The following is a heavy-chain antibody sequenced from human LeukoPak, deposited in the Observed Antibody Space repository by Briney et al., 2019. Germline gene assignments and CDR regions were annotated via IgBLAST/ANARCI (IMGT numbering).Heavy chain of an antibody. CDR3: ARGPSSENYSQDYLDM. Sequence: GGSLRLSCAASGFSFKTHSMSWVRQAPGQGLEWVSSISYSSSFKYYADSVKGRFTISRDNGANVLYLQMSSLSAEDTSIYYCARGPSSENYSQDYLDMWGQGTLVTVSS. V-gene: IGHV3-21*06. D-gene: IGHD2-15*01. CDR1: GFSFKTHS. J-gene: IGHJ4*02. CDR2: ISYSSSFK.